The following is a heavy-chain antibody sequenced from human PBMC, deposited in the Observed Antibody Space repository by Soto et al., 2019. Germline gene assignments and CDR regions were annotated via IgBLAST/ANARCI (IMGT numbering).Heavy chain of an antibody. CDR2: ISVTTTYI. CDR3: AGGRGLGVVAATPDY. J-gene: IGHJ4*02. D-gene: IGHD2-15*01. CDR1: GFIFTNYG. Sequence: GGSLRLSCAASGFIFTNYGMHWVRQAPGKGLEWVSSISVTTTYISYADSVKGRFTISRDKARNSRFLQMNSLTAEDTAGYYWAGGRGLGVVAATPDYWGQGTLVTVSS. V-gene: IGHV3-21*01.